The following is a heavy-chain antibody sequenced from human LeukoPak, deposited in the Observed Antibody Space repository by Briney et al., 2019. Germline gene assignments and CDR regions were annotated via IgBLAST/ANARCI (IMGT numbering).Heavy chain of an antibody. V-gene: IGHV3-11*04. CDR1: GFAFSRYY. CDR3: VRDLRVDDF. CDR2: ISSTGSTI. Sequence: PGGSLRLSCAATGFAFSRYYMSWIRQAPGKGLEWVSYISSTGSTIYYADSVKGRFTISRDNAKNMVYLQMNSLRAEDTAVYYCVRDLRVDDFWGQGTLVTVSS. D-gene: IGHD2-15*01. J-gene: IGHJ4*02.